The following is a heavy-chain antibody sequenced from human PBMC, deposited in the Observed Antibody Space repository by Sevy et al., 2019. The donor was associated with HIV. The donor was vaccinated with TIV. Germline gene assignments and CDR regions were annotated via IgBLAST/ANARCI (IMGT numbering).Heavy chain of an antibody. CDR3: AGQKDSDLSPFDY. V-gene: IGHV4-61*02. CDR1: GGSISSGSYH. Sequence: SETLSLTCTVSGGSISSGSYHWIWIRQPAGKGLEWIGRIYTSGSTNYNPSLKSRVTMSVDTSKNQFSLRLSSVTAADTAVYSCAGQKDSDLSPFDYWGQGTLVTVSS. D-gene: IGHD2-15*01. J-gene: IGHJ4*02. CDR2: IYTSGST.